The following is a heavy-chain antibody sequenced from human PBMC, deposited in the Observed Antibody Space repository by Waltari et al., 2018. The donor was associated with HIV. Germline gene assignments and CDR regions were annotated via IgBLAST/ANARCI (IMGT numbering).Heavy chain of an antibody. V-gene: IGHV4-4*07. CDR3: ARMTTVTTGGYYHYGMDV. Sequence: QVQLQESGPGLVKPSETLSHTCAVSGGSIRSYYCRWIRQSDVKGLDWIGRIYTDGSTNYNPSLKSRVTMLVDTSNNHFSLKLSSVTGADTAVYYCARMTTVTTGGYYHYGMDVWGQGTTVIVFS. D-gene: IGHD4-17*01. CDR2: IYTDGST. J-gene: IGHJ6*02. CDR1: GGSIRSYY.